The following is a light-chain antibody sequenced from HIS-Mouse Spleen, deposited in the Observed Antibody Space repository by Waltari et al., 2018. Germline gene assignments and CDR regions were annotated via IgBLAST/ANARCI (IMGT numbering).Light chain of an antibody. CDR1: SSDVGGYNY. J-gene: IGLJ3*02. V-gene: IGLV2-11*01. CDR2: DVS. CDR3: CSYAGSYTWV. Sequence: QSALTHPRPVSGSPGQSVTISCTGTSSDVGGYNYVPWYQQHPGKAPKLMIYDVSKRPSGVPDRFSGSKSGNTASLTISGLQAEDEADYYCCSYAGSYTWVFGGGTKLTVL.